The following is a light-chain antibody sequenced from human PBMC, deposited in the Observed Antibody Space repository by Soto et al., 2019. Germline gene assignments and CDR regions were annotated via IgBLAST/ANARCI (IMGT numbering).Light chain of an antibody. V-gene: IGKV3-20*01. J-gene: IGKJ2*01. CDR3: QQLDTSPST. CDR2: GAS. Sequence: EIVLTQFPGTLSFSPGERATLSCRASQSGGSSFLAWYQQKPGQAPRLRLYGASIRATGIPDRFSGSGSGADFTLTISRLEPEDFAVYFCQQLDTSPSTFGQGTKLEIK. CDR1: QSGGSSF.